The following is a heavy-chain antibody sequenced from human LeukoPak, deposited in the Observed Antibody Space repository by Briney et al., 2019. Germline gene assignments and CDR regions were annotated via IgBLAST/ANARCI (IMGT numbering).Heavy chain of an antibody. J-gene: IGHJ4*02. CDR2: IYYRGST. CDR1: GGSISSSSYN. Sequence: ASETLSLTCTVSGGSISSSSYNWGWIRQPPGKGLEWIGSIYYRGSTYYNPSLKSRVTISVDTSKNQFSLKLSSVTAADAAVYYCARQRLYGALNFFDYWGQGTLVTVSS. D-gene: IGHD4-17*01. V-gene: IGHV4-39*01. CDR3: ARQRLYGALNFFDY.